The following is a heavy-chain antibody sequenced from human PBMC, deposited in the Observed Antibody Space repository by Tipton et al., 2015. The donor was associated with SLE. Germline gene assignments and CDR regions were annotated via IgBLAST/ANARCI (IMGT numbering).Heavy chain of an antibody. CDR3: ARALSSSWSYSYYYYYGMDV. CDR1: GGSFSGYY. CDR2: INHSGST. V-gene: IGHV4-34*01. Sequence: LSLTCAVYGGSFSGYYWSWIRQPPGKGLEWIGEINHSGSTNYNPSLKSRVTISVDTSKNQFSLKLSSVTAADTAVYYCARALSSSWSYSYYYYYGMDVWGQGTTVTVSS. D-gene: IGHD6-13*01. J-gene: IGHJ6*02.